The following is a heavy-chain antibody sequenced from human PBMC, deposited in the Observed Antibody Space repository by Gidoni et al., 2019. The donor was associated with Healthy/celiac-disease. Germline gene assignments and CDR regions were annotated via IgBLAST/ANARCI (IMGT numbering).Heavy chain of an antibody. J-gene: IGHJ4*02. CDR3: ARDRITMVRGWGYYFDY. CDR2: IKQDGSEK. D-gene: IGHD3-10*01. V-gene: IGHV3-7*01. CDR1: GFTFSSYW. Sequence: EVQLTESAAGRVQPGGSLGLSCADSGFTFSSYWMRWVRQAPGKGLEWVANIKQDGSEKYYVDSVKGRFTISRDNAKNSLYLQMNSLRAEDTAVYYCARDRITMVRGWGYYFDYWGQGTLVTVSS.